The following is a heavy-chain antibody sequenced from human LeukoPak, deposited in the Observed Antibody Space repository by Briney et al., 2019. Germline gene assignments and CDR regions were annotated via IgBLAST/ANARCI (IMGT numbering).Heavy chain of an antibody. J-gene: IGHJ3*02. CDR2: INPSGGST. CDR3: ARELYYYDSSGYYHRAFDI. D-gene: IGHD3-22*01. CDR1: GYTFTSYY. Sequence: ASVKVSCKASGYTFTSYYMHWVRQAPGQGLEWMGIINPSGGSTSYAQKFQGRVTMTRDTSTSTVYMELSSLRSEDTAVYYCARELYYYDSSGYYHRAFDIRGQGTMVTVSS. V-gene: IGHV1-46*01.